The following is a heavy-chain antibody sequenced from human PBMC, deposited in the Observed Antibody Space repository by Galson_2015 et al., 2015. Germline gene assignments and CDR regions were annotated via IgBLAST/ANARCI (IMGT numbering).Heavy chain of an antibody. CDR2: IKSKTDGGTT. CDR3: TTDIMCSSTSCYRVNWFDP. D-gene: IGHD2-2*01. CDR1: GFTFSNAW. J-gene: IGHJ5*02. Sequence: LRLSCAASGFTFSNAWMSWVRQAPGKGLEWVGRIKSKTDGGTTDYAAPVKGRFTISRDDSKNTLYLQMNSLKTEDTAVYYCTTDIMCSSTSCYRVNWFDPWGQGTLVTVSS. V-gene: IGHV3-15*01.